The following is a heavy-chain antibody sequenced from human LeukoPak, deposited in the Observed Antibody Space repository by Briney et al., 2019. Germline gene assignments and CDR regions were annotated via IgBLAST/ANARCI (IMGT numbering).Heavy chain of an antibody. CDR1: GFTFSNYL. Sequence: PGGSLRLSCAVPGFTFSNYLLTWVRQAPGEGLGWVANIKQDGSVKYYVESVKSGFTISRDTVTSSLFLYMNSLRAEDTAVYYSARLGGQWWPKDPLFDYWGEGSLVTVSS. CDR2: IKQDGSVK. CDR3: ARLGGQWWPKDPLFDY. J-gene: IGHJ4*02. D-gene: IGHD2-15*01. V-gene: IGHV3-7*01.